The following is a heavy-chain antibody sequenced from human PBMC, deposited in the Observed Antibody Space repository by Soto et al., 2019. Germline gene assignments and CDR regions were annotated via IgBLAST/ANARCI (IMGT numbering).Heavy chain of an antibody. J-gene: IGHJ3*02. CDR3: AKVPTGEMATVFQAFDI. D-gene: IGHD4-4*01. Sequence: LRLSCVGSEFIFSTYAMSWVRQAPGKGLEWVSAISASGGSTYYADSVKGRFAVSRDNSKSTLYLQMNSLRDEDTAVYYCAKVPTGEMATVFQAFDIWGQGTMVTVS. V-gene: IGHV3-23*01. CDR1: EFIFSTYA. CDR2: ISASGGST.